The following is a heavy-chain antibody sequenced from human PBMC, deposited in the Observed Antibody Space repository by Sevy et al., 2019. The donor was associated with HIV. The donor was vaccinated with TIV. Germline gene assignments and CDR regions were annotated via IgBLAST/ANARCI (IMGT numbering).Heavy chain of an antibody. CDR3: TRGYYYDSRGYSDY. CDR1: GFTFGDYA. J-gene: IGHJ4*02. V-gene: IGHV3-49*03. D-gene: IGHD3-22*01. Sequence: GGSLRLSCTGSGFTFGDYAMSWFHQAPGMGLEWVGFIRSKDYGGATEYAASVKGRFTISRDDSKSIADLQMNSLKTEDTAVYYCTRGYYYDSRGYSDYWGQGTLVTVSS. CDR2: IRSKDYGGAT.